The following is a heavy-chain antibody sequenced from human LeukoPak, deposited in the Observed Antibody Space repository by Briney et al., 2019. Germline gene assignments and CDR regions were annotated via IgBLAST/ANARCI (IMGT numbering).Heavy chain of an antibody. CDR1: GDSISSYY. D-gene: IGHD2-15*01. CDR2: IYYSGST. J-gene: IGHJ6*02. Sequence: SETLSLTCTVSGDSISSYYWSWIRQPPGKGLEWTWHIYYSGSTDYNPSLKSRVNTSVDTSKNQSSLKLSSVTAADTAVYYCARQCGGSCYYYYGMDVWGQGTLVTVS. V-gene: IGHV4-59*08. CDR3: ARQCGGSCYYYYGMDV.